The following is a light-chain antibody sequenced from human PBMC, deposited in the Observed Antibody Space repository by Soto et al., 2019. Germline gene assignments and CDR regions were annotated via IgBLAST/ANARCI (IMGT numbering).Light chain of an antibody. CDR2: AAS. CDR1: QSINSF. Sequence: DIQMTQSPSSLSASVGDRVTITCRASQSINSFLNWYQQKPGKAPNLLIYAASSLESGVPSRFSGSGSGTDFTLTISSLQREDFATYYCQQSYSTPPWTFGQGTKVEIK. J-gene: IGKJ1*01. CDR3: QQSYSTPPWT. V-gene: IGKV1-39*01.